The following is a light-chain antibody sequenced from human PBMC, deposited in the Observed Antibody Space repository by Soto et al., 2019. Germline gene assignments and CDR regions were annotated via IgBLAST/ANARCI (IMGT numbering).Light chain of an antibody. CDR1: QSFRGL. CDR3: QQDYNLPRT. CDR2: DAY. V-gene: IGKV3D-15*01. J-gene: IGKJ5*01. Sequence: EIIMTQSPATLSVSPGERATLSCRASQSFRGLLAWYQQKPGQAPRLLIYDAYNRATGIPPRFSGSGSGTDFTLTISSLQPEDFAVYYCQQDYNLPRTFGQGTRLEIK.